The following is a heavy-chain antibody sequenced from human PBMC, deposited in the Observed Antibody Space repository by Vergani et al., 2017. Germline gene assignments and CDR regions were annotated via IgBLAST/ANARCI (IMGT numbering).Heavy chain of an antibody. V-gene: IGHV4-59*13. Sequence: QVQLEESGPGLVKPSETLSLTCTVSGGSFNTYYWRWIRQSPGKGLEWIGYIYSTGSTNYNPSLNSRVTMSVDTSKNQFSLKWRSVTAADTAVYFCARVMYRDEASTGYRLEGMDIWGQGTTVTISS. CDR2: IYSTGST. CDR1: GGSFNTYY. CDR3: ARVMYRDEASTGYRLEGMDI. D-gene: IGHD3-9*01. J-gene: IGHJ6*02.